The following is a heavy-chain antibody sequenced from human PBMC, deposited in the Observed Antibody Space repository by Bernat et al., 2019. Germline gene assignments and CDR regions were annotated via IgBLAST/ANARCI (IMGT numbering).Heavy chain of an antibody. D-gene: IGHD2-21*02. Sequence: EVQLVESGGDLVQPGGSLRLSCAASGFTFSSYAMHWVRQAPGKGLEYVSAISSNGGSTYYANSVKGRFTISRDNSKNTLYLQMNSLRAEDTAVYYCAKSADVVVTARIYWYFDLWGRGTLVTVSS. J-gene: IGHJ2*01. CDR1: GFTFSSYA. CDR3: AKSADVVVTARIYWYFDL. CDR2: ISSNGGST. V-gene: IGHV3-64*01.